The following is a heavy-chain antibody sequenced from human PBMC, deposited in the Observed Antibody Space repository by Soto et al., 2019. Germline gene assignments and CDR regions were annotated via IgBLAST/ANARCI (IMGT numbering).Heavy chain of an antibody. J-gene: IGHJ6*02. Sequence: PSETLSLTCIVSGGSISSDYWGWIRQPPGKGLGWIGHIYYSGSTNYNPSLKSRVTISVDTSKNQLSLRLTSVTAADTAVYYCARDPLLWFGELGEDYYYYGMDVWGQGTTVTAP. V-gene: IGHV4-59*01. CDR2: IYYSGST. CDR3: ARDPLLWFGELGEDYYYYGMDV. CDR1: GGSISSDY. D-gene: IGHD3-10*01.